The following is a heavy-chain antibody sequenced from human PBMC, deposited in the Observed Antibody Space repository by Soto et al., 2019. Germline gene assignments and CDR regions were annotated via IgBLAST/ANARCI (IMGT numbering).Heavy chain of an antibody. CDR1: GFTFTNYD. CDR3: ARRGDASGSYFDF. Sequence: GGSLRLSCAASGFTFTNYDMSWVRQAPGKGLEWVSAIRDAGDSTYSADSVRGRFTISRDNSKNTLYLQMNSLRVEDTAIYYCARRGDASGSYFDFWCQGTLVTVSS. D-gene: IGHD3-10*01. V-gene: IGHV3-23*01. CDR2: IRDAGDST. J-gene: IGHJ4*02.